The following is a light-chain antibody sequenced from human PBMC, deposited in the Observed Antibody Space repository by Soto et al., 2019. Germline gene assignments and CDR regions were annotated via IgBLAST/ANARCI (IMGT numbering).Light chain of an antibody. Sequence: IVLTQSPGTLSLSPGERATLSCRASQSVSNSYLAWYQQKPGQAPRLLIYGASSRATGIPDRFSGSGSATDFTLTISRLEPEDFAVYFCQQYGGSPLYSFGQGTKLVIK. CDR2: GAS. CDR3: QQYGGSPLYS. J-gene: IGKJ2*03. CDR1: QSVSNSY. V-gene: IGKV3-20*01.